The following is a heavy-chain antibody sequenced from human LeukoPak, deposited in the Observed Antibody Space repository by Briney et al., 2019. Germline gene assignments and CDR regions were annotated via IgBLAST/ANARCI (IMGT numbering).Heavy chain of an antibody. CDR3: ARDGDYDFWSGYYTTGYFDY. D-gene: IGHD3-3*01. CDR1: GYTFTSYA. J-gene: IGHJ4*02. Sequence: ASVKVSCKASGYTFTSYAMHWVRQAPGQGLEWMGWISAYNGNTNYAQKLQGRVTMTTDTSTSTAYMELRSLRSDDTAVYYCARDGDYDFWSGYYTTGYFDYWGQGTLVTVSS. V-gene: IGHV1-18*01. CDR2: ISAYNGNT.